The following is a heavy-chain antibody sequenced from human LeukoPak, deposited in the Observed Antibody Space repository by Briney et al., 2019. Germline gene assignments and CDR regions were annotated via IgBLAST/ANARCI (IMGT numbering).Heavy chain of an antibody. CDR1: GFPFSGSA. J-gene: IGHJ4*02. Sequence: GGSLRLSCAASGFPFSGSAMHSVRQASGKGLECVGRIGSKANSYATAYAASVKGRFTISRDDSKSTAYLQMNSLKTEDTAVYYCAKDKGPYNYGLSPFDYWGQGTLVTVSS. D-gene: IGHD5-18*01. CDR2: IGSKANSYAT. CDR3: AKDKGPYNYGLSPFDY. V-gene: IGHV3-73*01.